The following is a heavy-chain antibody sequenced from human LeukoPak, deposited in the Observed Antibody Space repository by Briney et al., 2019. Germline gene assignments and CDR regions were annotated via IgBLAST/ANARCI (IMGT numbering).Heavy chain of an antibody. Sequence: PSETLSLTCAVYGGSFSGYYWTWIRQPPGKGLEWIGEINHSGWTNYNPSLESRVTISLDASRTQFSLKMNSLTAADTAVYFCARSLLWPTGASESWGQGTTVTVSS. D-gene: IGHD2-8*02. CDR2: INHSGWT. V-gene: IGHV4-34*01. CDR3: ARSLLWPTGASES. J-gene: IGHJ3*02. CDR1: GGSFSGYY.